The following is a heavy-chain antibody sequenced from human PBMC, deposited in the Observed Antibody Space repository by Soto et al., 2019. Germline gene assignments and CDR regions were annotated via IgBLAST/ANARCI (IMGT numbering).Heavy chain of an antibody. Sequence: QLPRQESGSRLVKSSETLSLTCAVSGDTISTGGYSWAWIRQPPGKPLEWIGHTYHSWNPYYNPALKSRVIISVDRSKNQFYLKLSSVTAADTAVYYCARETYFDYGGYFDPWGQGTRFTVSS. CDR1: GDTISTGGYS. CDR2: TYHSWNP. CDR3: ARETYFDYGGYFDP. J-gene: IGHJ5*02. V-gene: IGHV4-30-2*01. D-gene: IGHD4-17*01.